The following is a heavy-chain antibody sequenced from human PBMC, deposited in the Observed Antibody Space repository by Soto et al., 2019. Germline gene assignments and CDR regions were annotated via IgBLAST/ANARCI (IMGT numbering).Heavy chain of an antibody. Sequence: GASVKVSCKASGGTFSSYTISWVRQAPGQGLEWMGRIIPILGIANYAQKFQGRVTITADKSTSTAYMELSSLRSEDTALYYCAKDMNDFWSAFDYWGQGTLVTVSS. CDR3: AKDMNDFWSAFDY. J-gene: IGHJ4*02. V-gene: IGHV1-69*04. D-gene: IGHD3-3*01. CDR1: GGTFSSYT. CDR2: IIPILGIA.